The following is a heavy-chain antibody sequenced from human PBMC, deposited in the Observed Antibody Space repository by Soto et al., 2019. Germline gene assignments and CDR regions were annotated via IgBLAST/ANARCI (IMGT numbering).Heavy chain of an antibody. Sequence: QVHLVESGGGVVQPGRSLRLSCVVSGFTFSNYVMHWVRQAPGKGLEWVAVISYDGNNKYYAASVKGRFTISRDNSKNTLYLQMNSLRAEDTAIYYCGRALFCTSTSCYIAVSVLGLDVWGQGTTVTVSS. CDR2: ISYDGNNK. J-gene: IGHJ6*02. CDR3: GRALFCTSTSCYIAVSVLGLDV. V-gene: IGHV3-30-3*01. D-gene: IGHD2-2*02. CDR1: GFTFSNYV.